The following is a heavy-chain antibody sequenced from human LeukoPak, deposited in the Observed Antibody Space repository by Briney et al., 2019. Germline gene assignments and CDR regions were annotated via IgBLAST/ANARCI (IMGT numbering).Heavy chain of an antibody. V-gene: IGHV3-21*01. J-gene: IGHJ3*02. D-gene: IGHD5-24*01. CDR2: ISSSSSYI. CDR1: GFTFSSYS. Sequence: GGSLRLSCAASGFTFSSYSMNWVRQAPGKGLEWVSSISSSSSYIYYADSVKGRFTISRDNAENPLYLQMNSLRAEDTAVYYCARSGMATATACAFDIWGQGTMVTVSS. CDR3: ARSGMATATACAFDI.